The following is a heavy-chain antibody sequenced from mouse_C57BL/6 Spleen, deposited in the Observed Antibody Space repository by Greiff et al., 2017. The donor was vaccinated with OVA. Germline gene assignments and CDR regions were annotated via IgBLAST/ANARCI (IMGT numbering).Heavy chain of an antibody. CDR2: ISSGGSYT. D-gene: IGHD2-4*01. V-gene: IGHV5-6*01. CDR3: ARQYDYGAMDY. Sequence: EVKLVESGGDLVKPGGSLKLSCAASGFTFSSYGMSWVRQTPDKRLEWVATISSGGSYTYYPDSVKGRFTISRDNAKNTLYLQMSSLKSEDTAMYYCARQYDYGAMDYWGQGTSVTVSS. J-gene: IGHJ4*01. CDR1: GFTFSSYG.